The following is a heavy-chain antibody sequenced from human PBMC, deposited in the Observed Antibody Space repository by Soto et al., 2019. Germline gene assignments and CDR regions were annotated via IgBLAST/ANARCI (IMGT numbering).Heavy chain of an antibody. V-gene: IGHV3-30*04. CDR3: ARCGFEWELRSFDY. J-gene: IGHJ4*02. CDR1: GFTFRSHS. D-gene: IGHD1-26*01. Sequence: QVHLVGSGGGVVQPGRSLRLSCSVSGFTFRSHSMHWVRQAPGKGLEWLAVISFDGSNKYYADSVKGRFTVSRDNSKNTLYLHMNSLRDEDTALYYCARCGFEWELRSFDYWGQGTLVTVSS. CDR2: ISFDGSNK.